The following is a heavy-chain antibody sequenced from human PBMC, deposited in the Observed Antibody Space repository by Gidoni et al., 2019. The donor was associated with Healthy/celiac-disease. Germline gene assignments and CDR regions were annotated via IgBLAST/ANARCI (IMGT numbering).Heavy chain of an antibody. CDR1: GFPFIGSA. Sequence: EVQLVESGGGLVQPGASLKLSCAASGFPFIGSAMPCFRPAAGKGLEWVGRIRSKANSYATAYAASVKGRFTIARDDSKNTAYLQMNSLKTEDTAVYYCTRRRTVAGPRRDYYYYYGMDVWGQGTTVTVSS. D-gene: IGHD6-19*01. J-gene: IGHJ6*02. CDR3: TRRRTVAGPRRDYYYYYGMDV. CDR2: IRSKANSYAT. V-gene: IGHV3-73*02.